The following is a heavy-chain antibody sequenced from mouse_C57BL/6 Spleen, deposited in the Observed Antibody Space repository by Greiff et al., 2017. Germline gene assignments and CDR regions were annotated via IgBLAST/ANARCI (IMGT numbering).Heavy chain of an antibody. CDR1: GYTFTSYW. D-gene: IGHD3-2*02. Sequence: QVQLKQPGAELVRPGSSVKLSCKASGYTFTSYWMDWVKQRPGQGLEWIGNIYPSDSETHYNQKFKDKATLTVDKSSSTAYMQLSSLTSEDSAVYYCARDSSGHYFDYWGQGTTLTVSS. J-gene: IGHJ2*01. CDR2: IYPSDSET. V-gene: IGHV1-61*01. CDR3: ARDSSGHYFDY.